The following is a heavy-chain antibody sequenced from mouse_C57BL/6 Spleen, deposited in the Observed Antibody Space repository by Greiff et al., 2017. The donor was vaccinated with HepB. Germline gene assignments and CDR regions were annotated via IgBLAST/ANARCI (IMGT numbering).Heavy chain of an antibody. D-gene: IGHD2-1*01. Sequence: VQLQQPGAELVKPGASVKLSCKASGYTFTSYWMHWVKQRPGQGLEWIGMIHPNSGSTNYNEKFKSKATLTVDKSSSTAYMQLSSLTSEDSAVYYCARRDMDGNYWYFDVWGTGTTVTVSS. CDR2: IHPNSGST. CDR1: GYTFTSYW. CDR3: ARRDMDGNYWYFDV. V-gene: IGHV1-64*01. J-gene: IGHJ1*03.